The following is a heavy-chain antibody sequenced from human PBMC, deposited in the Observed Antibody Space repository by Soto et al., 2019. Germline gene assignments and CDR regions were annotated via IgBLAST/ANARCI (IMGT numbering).Heavy chain of an antibody. V-gene: IGHV4-31*03. D-gene: IGHD2-21*01. Sequence: SETLSLTCTISGGSISSGGYSWSWIRQYTGTGPEWIGYIYYSGSTYYKPSLKSRVTISVDTSRNQFSRKLSSVTAADTAVYYCARLLDGNWFDPWGQGTLVTVSS. CDR3: ARLLDGNWFDP. J-gene: IGHJ5*02. CDR1: GGSISSGGYS. CDR2: IYYSGST.